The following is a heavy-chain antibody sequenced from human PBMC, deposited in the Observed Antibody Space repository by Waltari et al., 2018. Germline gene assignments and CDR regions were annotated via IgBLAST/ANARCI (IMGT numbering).Heavy chain of an antibody. J-gene: IGHJ5*02. CDR3: ARGGGYYEPFDP. Sequence: QVQLQESGPGLVKPSGTLSLTCAVSGGSISRSHWWSWVRQPPGKGLEWVGEIYHSGSTNDSPSLKSRGTISVEKSKNQFSLKLRSVTAADTAVYCCARGGGYYEPFDPWGQGTLVTVSS. D-gene: IGHD3-22*01. V-gene: IGHV4-4*01. CDR2: IYHSGST. CDR1: GGSISRSHW.